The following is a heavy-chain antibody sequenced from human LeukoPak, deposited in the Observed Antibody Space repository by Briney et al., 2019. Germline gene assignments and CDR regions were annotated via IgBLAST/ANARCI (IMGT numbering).Heavy chain of an antibody. CDR1: GGSISSSSYY. CDR3: ARYVLSVAGTSL. CDR2: IYYSGST. D-gene: IGHD6-19*01. V-gene: IGHV4-39*01. Sequence: SETLSLTCTVSGGSISSSSYYWGWIRQPPGQGLEWIGTIYYSGSTYYNPSLKSRVTISVDTSKNQFSLKLSSVIAADTAVYYCARYVLSVAGTSLWGQGTLVTVSS. J-gene: IGHJ4*02.